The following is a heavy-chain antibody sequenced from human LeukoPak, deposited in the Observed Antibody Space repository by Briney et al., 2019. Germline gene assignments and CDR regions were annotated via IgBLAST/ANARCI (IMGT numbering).Heavy chain of an antibody. Sequence: AGGPLRLSCAASGFTFSSYWMHWVRQAPGKGLVWVSRINSDGSSTSYADSVKGRFTISRDNAKNALYLQMNSLRAEDTAVYYCAREWRDSSGYYGMDVWGQGTMVTVSS. D-gene: IGHD3-22*01. J-gene: IGHJ6*02. CDR1: GFTFSSYW. CDR3: AREWRDSSGYYGMDV. CDR2: INSDGSST. V-gene: IGHV3-74*01.